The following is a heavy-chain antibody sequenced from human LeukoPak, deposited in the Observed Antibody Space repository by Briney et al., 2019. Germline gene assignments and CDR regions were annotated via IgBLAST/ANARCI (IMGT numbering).Heavy chain of an antibody. CDR3: ARAVGPFDI. V-gene: IGHV3-33*01. Sequence: GGSLRLSCAASGFTFSTYGMHGVRQAPGKGLEWVAVIWYDGSIKYYADSVKGRFTISRDNSKNTLYLQMNSLRAEDTAVYYCARAVGPFDIWGQGTIVIVSS. J-gene: IGHJ3*02. D-gene: IGHD3-16*01. CDR2: IWYDGSIK. CDR1: GFTFSTYG.